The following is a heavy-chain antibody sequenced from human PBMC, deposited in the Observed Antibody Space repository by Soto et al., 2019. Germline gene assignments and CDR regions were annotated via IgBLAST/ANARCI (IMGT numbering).Heavy chain of an antibody. D-gene: IGHD3-10*01. J-gene: IGHJ5*02. CDR2: IYNTGST. CDR3: ARTCFDSGTYYNSCFDP. V-gene: IGHV4-59*01. CDR1: GGSISNYY. Sequence: SETLSLTCTVSGGSISNYYWNWIRQSPGKGLEWIGSIYNTGSTSYNPSLKSRVTMSVDTSKNQFSLELTSVTAADAAVYYCARTCFDSGTYYNSCFDPWGQGTLVTVSS.